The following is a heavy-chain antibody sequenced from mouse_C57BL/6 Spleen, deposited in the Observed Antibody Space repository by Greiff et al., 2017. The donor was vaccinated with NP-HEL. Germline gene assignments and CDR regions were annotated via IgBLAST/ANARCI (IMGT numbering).Heavy chain of an antibody. CDR3: ARPHYYGSSYYAMDY. CDR2: ISSGSSTI. Sequence: EVQLVESGGGLVKPGGSLKLSCAASGFTFSDYGMHWVRQAPEKGLEWVAYISSGSSTIYYADTVKGRFTISRDNAKNTLFLQMTSLRSEDTAMYYCARPHYYGSSYYAMDYLGQGTSVTVSS. D-gene: IGHD1-1*01. J-gene: IGHJ4*01. V-gene: IGHV5-17*01. CDR1: GFTFSDYG.